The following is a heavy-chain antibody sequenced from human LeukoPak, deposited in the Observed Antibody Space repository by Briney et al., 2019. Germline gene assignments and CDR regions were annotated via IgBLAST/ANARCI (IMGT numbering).Heavy chain of an antibody. Sequence: PGGSLRLSCAASGFTFSSYAMSWVRQAPGKGLEWVSPISGSGGSTYYADSVKGRFTISRDNSKNTLYLQMNSLRAEDTAVYYCAKRSTPGGYYFDYWGQGTLVTVSS. J-gene: IGHJ4*02. CDR2: ISGSGGST. D-gene: IGHD3-10*01. V-gene: IGHV3-23*01. CDR1: GFTFSSYA. CDR3: AKRSTPGGYYFDY.